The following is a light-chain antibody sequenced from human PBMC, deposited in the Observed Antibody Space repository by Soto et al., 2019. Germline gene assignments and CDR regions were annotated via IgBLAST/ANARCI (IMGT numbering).Light chain of an antibody. V-gene: IGKV3-20*01. CDR2: GAS. CDR1: QIVYNGY. J-gene: IGKJ1*01. Sequence: ENVLTQSPGTLSLSPGESATLSCRAGQIVYNGYLAWYQQKPGQPPRLLIFGASTRASGVPDRFSGSESGTDFTLTINRLQPEDFAVYYCQQYVSSPRTFGQGTRVEIK. CDR3: QQYVSSPRT.